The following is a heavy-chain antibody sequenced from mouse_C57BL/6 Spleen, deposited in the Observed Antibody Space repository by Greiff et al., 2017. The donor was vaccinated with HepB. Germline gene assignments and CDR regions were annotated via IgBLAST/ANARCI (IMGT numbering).Heavy chain of an antibody. CDR2: IYPGDGDT. CDR1: GYAFSSYW. CDR3: AREGGWLLDRRYYFDY. D-gene: IGHD2-3*01. J-gene: IGHJ2*01. Sequence: QVQLQQSGAELVKPGASVKISCKASGYAFSSYWMNWVKQRPGKGLEWIGQIYPGDGDTNYNGKFKGKATLTADKSSSTAYMQLSSLTSEDSAVYFCAREGGWLLDRRYYFDYWGQGTTLTVSS. V-gene: IGHV1-80*01.